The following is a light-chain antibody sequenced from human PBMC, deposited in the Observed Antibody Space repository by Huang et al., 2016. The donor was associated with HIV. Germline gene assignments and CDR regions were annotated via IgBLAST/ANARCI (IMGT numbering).Light chain of an antibody. V-gene: IGKV1-8*01. CDR2: AAS. Sequence: AIRMTQSPSSLSASTGDRVNITCRASQDINNFLAWYQKKPGKAPNLLIYAASSLETGVPSRCSGSGSGTEFNLSISCLQAEDFATYYCQQYYSYRTFGQGTQVEIK. CDR1: QDINNF. J-gene: IGKJ1*01. CDR3: QQYYSYRT.